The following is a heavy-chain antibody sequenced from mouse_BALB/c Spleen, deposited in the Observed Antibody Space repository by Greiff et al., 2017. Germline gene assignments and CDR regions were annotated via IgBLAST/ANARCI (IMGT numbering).Heavy chain of an antibody. D-gene: IGHD2-1*01. J-gene: IGHJ4*01. Sequence: VKLQESGPGLVAPSQSLSITCTVSGFSLTGYGVNWVRQPPGKGLEWLGMIWGDGSTDYNSALKSRLSISKDNSKSQVFLKMNSLQTDDTARYYCALIYGNSYYYAMDYWGQGTSVTVSS. CDR3: ALIYGNSYYYAMDY. CDR2: IWGDGST. CDR1: GFSLTGYG. V-gene: IGHV2-6-7*01.